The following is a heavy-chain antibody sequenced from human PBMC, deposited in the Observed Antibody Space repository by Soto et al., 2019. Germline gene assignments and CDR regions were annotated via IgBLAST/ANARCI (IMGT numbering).Heavy chain of an antibody. CDR1: GFICSSYD. CDR2: ILVDGRT. D-gene: IGHD2-8*02. CDR3: AKATATGGGAFDI. Sequence: LRLSCAASGFICSSYDMSWVRQAPGKGLEWVSTILVDGRTFYVDSVKGRFTISRDSSQNTVYLQMNSLTAGDTALYYCAKATATGGGAFDICGQGTMVTVS. V-gene: IGHV3-23*01. J-gene: IGHJ3*02.